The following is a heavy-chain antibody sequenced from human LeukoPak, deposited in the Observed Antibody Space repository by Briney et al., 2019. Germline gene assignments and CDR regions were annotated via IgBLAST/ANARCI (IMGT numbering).Heavy chain of an antibody. CDR3: AKTHGYYFDS. V-gene: IGHV4-39*01. Sequence: SETLSLTCTVSGGSISSSDYYWGWIRQSPGKALEWIGSIYYTGSTYYNPSLKSRVTISIDTSKSEFSLKLSSVTAADTAVYYCAKTHGYYFDSWGQGTLVTVSS. CDR1: GGSISSSDYY. J-gene: IGHJ4*02. D-gene: IGHD4-17*01. CDR2: IYYTGST.